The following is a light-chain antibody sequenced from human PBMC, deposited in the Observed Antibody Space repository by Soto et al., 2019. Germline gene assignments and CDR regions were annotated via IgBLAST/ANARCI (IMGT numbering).Light chain of an antibody. CDR3: QHYSGYST. Sequence: DIPMTQSPSTLSASVGDTVTITCRASQSLSSWLAWYQHKPGKAPKLLISKASSLESGVPSRFSGSGSGTEFTLTISSLQPDDFATYHCQHYSGYSTFGQGTKLEIE. CDR1: QSLSSW. J-gene: IGKJ2*01. V-gene: IGKV1-5*03. CDR2: KAS.